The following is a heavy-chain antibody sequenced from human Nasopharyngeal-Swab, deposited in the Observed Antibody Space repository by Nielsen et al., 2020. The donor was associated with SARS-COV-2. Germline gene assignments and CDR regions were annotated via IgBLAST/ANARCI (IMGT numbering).Heavy chain of an antibody. J-gene: IGHJ4*02. CDR3: ARDVIPAYGSGTYHDY. Sequence: ASVKVSCKASGYSFAGYYMHWVRQAPGQGLEWMGRINTKSGSTDYAQKLQGRVTMTRDTSTSTAYMELSSLISDDTAVYYCARDVIPAYGSGTYHDYWGQGTLVTVSS. CDR1: GYSFAGYY. CDR2: INTKSGST. V-gene: IGHV1-2*06. D-gene: IGHD3-10*01.